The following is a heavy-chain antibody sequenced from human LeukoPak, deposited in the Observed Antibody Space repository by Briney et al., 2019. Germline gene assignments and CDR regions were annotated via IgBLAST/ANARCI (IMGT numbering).Heavy chain of an antibody. CDR3: AREIKRAFDI. CDR1: GGSISSGGYY. CDR2: IYYSGST. Sequence: SQTLSLTCPVSGGSISSGGYYWSWIRQHPGKGLEWIGYIYYSGSTYYNPSLKSRVTISVDTSKNQFSLKPSSVTAADTAVYYCAREIKRAFDIWGQGAMVTVSS. V-gene: IGHV4-31*03. J-gene: IGHJ3*02.